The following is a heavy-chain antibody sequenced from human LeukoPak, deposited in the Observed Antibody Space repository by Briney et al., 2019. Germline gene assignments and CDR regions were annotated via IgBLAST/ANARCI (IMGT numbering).Heavy chain of an antibody. Sequence: GGSLRLSCAAFGFTFSRHGMHWVRQAPGKGLEWVAFIRHDGSNRYYRDSVKGRLTISRDNSKNTLYLQMNSLTPGDTAMYYCAKDPGYCTSSSCYTFDYWGQGTLVTVSS. J-gene: IGHJ4*02. D-gene: IGHD2-2*01. CDR1: GFTFSRHG. CDR3: AKDPGYCTSSSCYTFDY. CDR2: IRHDGSNR. V-gene: IGHV3-30*02.